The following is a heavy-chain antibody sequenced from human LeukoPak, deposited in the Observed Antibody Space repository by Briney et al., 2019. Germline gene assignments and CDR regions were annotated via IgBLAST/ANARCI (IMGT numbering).Heavy chain of an antibody. Sequence: GGSLRLSCGASGFTFSSSAMHGVRQGPGKGLEWVAYIAHHGNNKYYADSVKGRFTISRDNSKGSLYLQMNSLRADDTAVYYCAKDGSWSCTDWGQGTLVRVSS. CDR1: GFTFSSSA. V-gene: IGHV3-30*02. CDR2: IAHHGNNK. CDR3: AKDGSWSCTD. J-gene: IGHJ4*02. D-gene: IGHD2-8*02.